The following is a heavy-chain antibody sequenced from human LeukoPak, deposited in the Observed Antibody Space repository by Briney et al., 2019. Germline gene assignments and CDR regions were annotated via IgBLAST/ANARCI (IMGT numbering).Heavy chain of an antibody. CDR2: ISGRGDNT. V-gene: IGHV3-23*01. Sequence: PGGSLRLSCAGSGFTFTNYAMTWVRQAPGKGLEWVSAISGRGDNTFYAESVKGRFTVSRDNSKNTLYLQMESLRADDTAVYYCAKEPSSNYYLEYLQHWGQGTRVTVSS. CDR1: GFTFTNYA. CDR3: AKEPSSNYYLEYLQH. J-gene: IGHJ1*01. D-gene: IGHD3-22*01.